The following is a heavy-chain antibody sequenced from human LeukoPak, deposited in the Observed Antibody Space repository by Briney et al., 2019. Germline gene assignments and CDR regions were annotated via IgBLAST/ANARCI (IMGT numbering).Heavy chain of an antibody. J-gene: IGHJ4*02. D-gene: IGHD2-21*02. CDR1: GYTFTSYY. Sequence: ASVKVSCMASGYTFTSYYMHWVRQAPGQGLEWMGIINPSGGSTNYAQKFQGRVTMTRDTSISTAYMELSRLRSDDTAVYYCARVKYRGGDFRLGCWGQGTLVTVSS. V-gene: IGHV1-2*02. CDR2: INPSGGST. CDR3: ARVKYRGGDFRLGC.